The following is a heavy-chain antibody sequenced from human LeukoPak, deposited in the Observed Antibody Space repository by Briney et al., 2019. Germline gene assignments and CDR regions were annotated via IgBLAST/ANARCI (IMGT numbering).Heavy chain of an antibody. V-gene: IGHV3-21*04. J-gene: IGHJ6*03. CDR1: GFTFSNYS. CDR2: ISPSSHYI. CDR3: ARDRHTAMVYYYYYMDV. D-gene: IGHD5-18*01. Sequence: PGRSLRLSSAASGFTFSNYSINWVRQAPGKGLEGVSSISPSSHYIYYADSVRGRFTISRDNARNSLYLQMNSLRDEDTAVYYCARDRHTAMVYYYYYMDVWGTGTTVTVSS.